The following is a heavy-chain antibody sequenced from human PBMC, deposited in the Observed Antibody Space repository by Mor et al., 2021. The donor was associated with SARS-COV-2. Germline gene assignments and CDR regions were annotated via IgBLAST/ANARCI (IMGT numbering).Heavy chain of an antibody. V-gene: IGHV3-30-3*01. Sequence: VAVISNDGSNKYYADSVKGRFTISRDNSRNTLYLQMNSLRTEDTAVYYCARGRAGIAAAGRDYWGQGTLVSVSS. CDR3: ARGRAGIAAAGRDY. CDR2: ISNDGSNK. D-gene: IGHD6-13*01. J-gene: IGHJ4*02.